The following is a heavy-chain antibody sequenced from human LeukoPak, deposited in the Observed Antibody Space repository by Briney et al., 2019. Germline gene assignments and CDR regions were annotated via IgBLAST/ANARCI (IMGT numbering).Heavy chain of an antibody. CDR2: IYTSGST. J-gene: IGHJ6*03. D-gene: IGHD3-16*01. CDR3: ARDGVLDYYYYYMDV. V-gene: IGHV4-61*02. CDR1: GGSISSGSYY. Sequence: SETLSLTCTVSGGSISSGSYYWSWIRQPAGKGLEWIGRIYTSGSTNYNPSLKSRVTISVDTSKNQFSLKLSSVTAADTAVYYCARDGVLDYYYYYMDVWGTGTTVTVSS.